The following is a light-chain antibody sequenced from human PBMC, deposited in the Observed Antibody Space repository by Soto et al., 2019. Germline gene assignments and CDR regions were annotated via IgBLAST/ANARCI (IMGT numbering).Light chain of an antibody. V-gene: IGLV4-69*01. J-gene: IGLJ3*02. Sequence: QLVLTQSPSASASLGASVKLTCTLSSGHSSYAIAWHQQQPEKGPRYLMKLSSDGSHSKGDGIPDRFSGSSSGAERYLIISSLQSEDEADYHCQTWGTGIQVFGGGTKLTVL. CDR3: QTWGTGIQV. CDR2: LSSDGSH. CDR1: SGHSSYA.